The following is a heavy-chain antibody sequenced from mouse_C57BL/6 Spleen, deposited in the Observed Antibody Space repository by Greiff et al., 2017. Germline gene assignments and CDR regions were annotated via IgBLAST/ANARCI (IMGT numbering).Heavy chain of an antibody. CDR1: GYTFTSYW. V-gene: IGHV1-69*01. J-gene: IGHJ3*01. Sequence: QVQLQQPGAELVMPGASVKLSCTASGYTFTSYWMNWVKQRPGQGLEWIGEIDPSDSYTNYNQKFKGKTTLTVDKSDSTAYMQLSSRRSEDSAVYYCARGGFAYWGQGTLVTVSA. CDR2: IDPSDSYT. CDR3: ARGGFAY.